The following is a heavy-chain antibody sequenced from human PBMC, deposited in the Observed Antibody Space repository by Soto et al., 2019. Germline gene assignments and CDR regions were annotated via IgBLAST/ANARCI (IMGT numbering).Heavy chain of an antibody. CDR1: GYTFTSYY. CDR2: INPSGGST. J-gene: IGHJ6*02. D-gene: IGHD6-25*01. Sequence: GASVKVSCKASGYTFTSYYMHWVRQAPGHGLEWMGRINPSGGSTSYAQKFQGRVTMTRDTSTSTVYMELSSLRSEDTAVYYCARGRRLDYYGMDVWGQGTTVTFSS. V-gene: IGHV1-46*03. CDR3: ARGRRLDYYGMDV.